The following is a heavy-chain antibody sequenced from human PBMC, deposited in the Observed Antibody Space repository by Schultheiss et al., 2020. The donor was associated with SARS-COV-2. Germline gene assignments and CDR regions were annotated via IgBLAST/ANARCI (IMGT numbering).Heavy chain of an antibody. CDR1: GFTFSSYS. D-gene: IGHD3-22*01. Sequence: GESLKISCAASGFTFSSYSMNWVRQAPGKGLEWVSSISSSSSYIYYADSVKGRFTISRDNAKNSLYLQMNSLRAEDTAVYYCARALVSGSGYHHLWGRGTLVTVSS. CDR3: ARALVSGSGYHHL. J-gene: IGHJ2*01. CDR2: ISSSSSYI. V-gene: IGHV3-21*01.